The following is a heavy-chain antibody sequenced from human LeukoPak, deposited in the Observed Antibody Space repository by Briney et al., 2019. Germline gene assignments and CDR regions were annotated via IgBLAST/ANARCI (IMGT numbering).Heavy chain of an antibody. V-gene: IGHV4-59*08. CDR2: IYYSGST. CDR1: GGSISSYY. D-gene: IGHD6-19*01. Sequence: SETLSLTCTVSGGSISSYYWSWIRQPPGKGLEWIGYIYYSGSTNYNPSLKSRVTISVDTSKNQFSLKLSSVTAADTAVYYCARLEGCYYYYMDVWGKGTTVTVSS. J-gene: IGHJ6*03. CDR3: ARLEGCYYYYMDV.